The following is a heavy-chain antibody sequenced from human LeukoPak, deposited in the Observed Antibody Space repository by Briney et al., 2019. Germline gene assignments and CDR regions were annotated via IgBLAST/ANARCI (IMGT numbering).Heavy chain of an antibody. V-gene: IGHV3-30*04. Sequence: PGGSLRLSCAASEFSFSDYAMHWVRQAPGKGLEWVALISYDASNKYYADSVKGRFTISRDNSKNTLYLQMNSLRVDDTAVYYCARAQYDYGSASYPNYWGQGTLVTVSS. CDR2: ISYDASNK. J-gene: IGHJ4*02. CDR3: ARAQYDYGSASYPNY. CDR1: EFSFSDYA. D-gene: IGHD3-10*01.